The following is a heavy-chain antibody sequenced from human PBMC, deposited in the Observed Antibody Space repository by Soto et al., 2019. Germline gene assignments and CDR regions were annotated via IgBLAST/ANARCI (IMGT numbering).Heavy chain of an antibody. J-gene: IGHJ4*02. CDR1: GGSISSCSYY. Sequence: PSETLSLTCTVSGGSISSCSYYWGWIRQPPGKGLEWIGSIYYSGSTYYNPSLKSRVTISVDTSKNQFSLKLSSVTAADTAVYYCARRVGVRGVTCDYWGQGTLVTVSS. D-gene: IGHD3-10*02. CDR3: ARRVGVRGVTCDY. CDR2: IYYSGST. V-gene: IGHV4-39*01.